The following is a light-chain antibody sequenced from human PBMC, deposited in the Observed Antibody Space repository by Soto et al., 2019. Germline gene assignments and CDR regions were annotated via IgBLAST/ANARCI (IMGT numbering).Light chain of an antibody. CDR1: QSVSSNY. Sequence: EIVLTQSPGTLSLSPGERATLSCRASQSVSSNYLAWYQQKPGQAPRLLIYGASSRATGIPDRFSGSGSGKDFTLTITRLEPEDFAVYYCHQYDNSPWTFGQGTKVDIK. V-gene: IGKV3-20*01. CDR2: GAS. J-gene: IGKJ1*01. CDR3: HQYDNSPWT.